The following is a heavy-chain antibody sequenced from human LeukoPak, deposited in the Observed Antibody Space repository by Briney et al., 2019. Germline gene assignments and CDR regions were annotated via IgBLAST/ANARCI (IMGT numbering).Heavy chain of an antibody. D-gene: IGHD3-3*01. V-gene: IGHV3-23*01. J-gene: IGHJ4*02. CDR1: GFTFSSYA. CDR2: ISGSGGST. CDR3: AKDMSSTIFGVVITAFDY. Sequence: GGSLRLSCAASGFTFSSYAMSWVRQAPGKGLEWVSAISGSGGSTYYADSVKGRFTISRDNSKNTLYLQMNSLRAEDTALYYCAKDMSSTIFGVVITAFDYWGQGTLVTVSS.